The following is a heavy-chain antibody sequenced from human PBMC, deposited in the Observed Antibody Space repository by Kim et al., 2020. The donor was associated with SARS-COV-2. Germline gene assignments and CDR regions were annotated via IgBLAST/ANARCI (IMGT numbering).Heavy chain of an antibody. CDR2: ISYDGSNK. D-gene: IGHD4-4*01. J-gene: IGHJ4*02. CDR3: AKARNDYSSGGVFDY. Sequence: GGSLRLSCAASGFTFSRYAMHWVRQAPGKGLEWVSVISYDGSNKYYADSVRGRFTVSRDSSKNTLYVQMNILRAEDTAVYYCAKARNDYSSGGVFDYWGQGTLVTVSS. CDR1: GFTFSRYA. V-gene: IGHV3-30*18.